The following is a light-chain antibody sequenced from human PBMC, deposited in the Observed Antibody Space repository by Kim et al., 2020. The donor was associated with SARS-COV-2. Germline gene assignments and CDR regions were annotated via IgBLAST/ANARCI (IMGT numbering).Light chain of an antibody. V-gene: IGKV1-5*01. CDR1: QSINIW. Sequence: GDRVTITCRASQSINIWLAWYQQKPGKAPNLLIYDASNLETGVPSRFSGSGSGTQFTLTISGLQPDDFATYYCQEYKSDSWTFGQGTKVE. CDR3: QEYKSDSWT. CDR2: DAS. J-gene: IGKJ1*01.